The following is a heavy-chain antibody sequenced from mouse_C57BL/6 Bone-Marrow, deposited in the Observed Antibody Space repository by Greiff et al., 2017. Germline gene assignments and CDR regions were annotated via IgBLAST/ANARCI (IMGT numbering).Heavy chain of an antibody. J-gene: IGHJ4*01. CDR2: IRSGSSTI. CDR3: ASAYAMDY. Sequence: EVQLQESGGGLVKPGGSLKLSCAASGFTFSDYGMHWVRQAPEKGLEWVAYIRSGSSTIYYADTVKGRFTISRDNAKNTLFLQMTSLRSEDTAMYYCASAYAMDYWGQGTSVTVSS. V-gene: IGHV5-17*01. CDR1: GFTFSDYG.